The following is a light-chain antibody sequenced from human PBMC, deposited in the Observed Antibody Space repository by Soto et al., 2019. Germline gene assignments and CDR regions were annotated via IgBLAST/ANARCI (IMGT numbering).Light chain of an antibody. V-gene: IGKV3-15*01. CDR2: GVS. CDR3: QQYNNWPRT. J-gene: IGKJ1*01. Sequence: EIVITQSPATLSVSPGERATLSCRASQNVNNNFARYQQKFGQSPRLLIYGVSTRATGIPARFSGSGSGTAFTLTISSFQSEDVALYHCQQYNNWPRTFGKGTKVEIK. CDR1: QNVNNN.